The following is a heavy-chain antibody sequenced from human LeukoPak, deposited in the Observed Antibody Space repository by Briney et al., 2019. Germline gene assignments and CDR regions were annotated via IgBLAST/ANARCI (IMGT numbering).Heavy chain of an antibody. CDR1: GGSISSYY. CDR2: IYYSGST. V-gene: IGHV4-59*01. Sequence: PSETLSLTCTVSGGSISSYYWSWIRQPPGKGLEWIGYIYYSGSTNYNPSLKSRVTISVGTSKNQFSLKLSSVTAADTAEYYCARRNWNYVGGFDYWGQGTLVTVSS. D-gene: IGHD1-7*01. J-gene: IGHJ4*02. CDR3: ARRNWNYVGGFDY.